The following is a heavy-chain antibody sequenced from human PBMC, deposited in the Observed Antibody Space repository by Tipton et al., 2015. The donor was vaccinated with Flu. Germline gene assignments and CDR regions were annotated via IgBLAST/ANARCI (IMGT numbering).Heavy chain of an antibody. Sequence: TLSLTCAVSGDSIRGSNYYWGWIRQPPGKGLEWIGNIFHSGNTYHNPSLKSRVTISVDTSKNQFSLKLSSVTAADTAVYYCARRDYSNYVSEPKNWFDPWGQGALVTVSS. V-gene: IGHV4-39*07. CDR2: IFHSGNT. D-gene: IGHD4-11*01. J-gene: IGHJ5*02. CDR1: GDSIRGSNYY. CDR3: ARRDYSNYVSEPKNWFDP.